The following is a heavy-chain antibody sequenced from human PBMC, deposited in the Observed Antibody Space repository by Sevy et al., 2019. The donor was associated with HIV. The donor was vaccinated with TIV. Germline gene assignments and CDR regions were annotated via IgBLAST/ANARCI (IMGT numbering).Heavy chain of an antibody. CDR2: IYSGGST. CDR1: GFTVSSNY. J-gene: IGHJ6*02. CDR3: ARESSSGQDGLDV. D-gene: IGHD3-22*01. Sequence: PGGSLRLSCAASGFTVSSNYMSWVRQAPGKGLEWVSVIYSGGSTYYADSVKGRFTISRDNSKNTLYLQMNSLRAEDTAVYYCARESSSGQDGLDVWGQGTTVTVSS. V-gene: IGHV3-53*01.